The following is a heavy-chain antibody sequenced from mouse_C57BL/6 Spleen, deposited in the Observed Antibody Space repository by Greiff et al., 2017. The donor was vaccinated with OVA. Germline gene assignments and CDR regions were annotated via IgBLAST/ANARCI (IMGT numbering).Heavy chain of an antibody. V-gene: IGHV3-1*01. Sequence: EVQLVESGPGMVKPSQSLSLTCTVTGYSITSGYDWHWIRHFPGNKLEWMGYISYSGSTNYNPSLKSRISITHDTSKNHFFLKLNSVTTEDTATYYCASRTGPYAMDYWGQGTSVTVSS. CDR2: ISYSGST. J-gene: IGHJ4*01. CDR3: ASRTGPYAMDY. CDR1: GYSITSGYD. D-gene: IGHD4-1*01.